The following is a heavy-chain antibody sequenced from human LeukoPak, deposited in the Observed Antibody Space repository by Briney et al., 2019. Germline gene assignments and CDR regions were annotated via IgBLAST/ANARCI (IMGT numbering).Heavy chain of an antibody. CDR2: ISSSSSYI. D-gene: IGHD1-7*01. V-gene: IGHV3-21*04. CDR3: ARDRSTGTTLRNYYFDY. CDR1: GFTFSSYS. Sequence: GGSLRLSCAASGFTFSSYSMSWVRQAPGKGLEWVSSISSSSSYIYYADSVKGRFTISRDNAKNSLYLQMNSLRAEDTAVCYCARDRSTGTTLRNYYFDYWGQGTLVTVSS. J-gene: IGHJ4*02.